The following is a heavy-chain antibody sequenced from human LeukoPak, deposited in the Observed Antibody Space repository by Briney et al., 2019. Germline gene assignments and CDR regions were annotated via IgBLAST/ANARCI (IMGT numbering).Heavy chain of an antibody. CDR1: GGSFSGYY. CDR2: INHSGSI. CDR3: ARGDSLAVAPGY. J-gene: IGHJ4*02. V-gene: IGHV4-34*01. D-gene: IGHD6-19*01. Sequence: SETLSLTCAVYGGSFSGYYWSWIRQPPGKGLEWIGEINHSGSINYNPSLKSRVTISVDTSKNQFSLKLSSVTAADTAVYYCARGDSLAVAPGYWGQGTLVTVSS.